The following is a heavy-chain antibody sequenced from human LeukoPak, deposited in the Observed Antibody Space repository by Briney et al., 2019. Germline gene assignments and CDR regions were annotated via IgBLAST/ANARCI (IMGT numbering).Heavy chain of an antibody. CDR3: VRYSGPLDY. CDR2: IRGNGDIA. V-gene: IGHV3-64D*06. D-gene: IGHD5-12*01. CDR1: GFTFSSFA. J-gene: IGHJ4*02. Sequence: GESLRLSCSASGFTFSSFAMHWVRQAPGKGLQYLSGIRGNGDIAYYADSVKGRFSISRDNSKNTLYLQMSSLRTEDTAVYYCVRYSGPLDYWGQGTLVTVSS.